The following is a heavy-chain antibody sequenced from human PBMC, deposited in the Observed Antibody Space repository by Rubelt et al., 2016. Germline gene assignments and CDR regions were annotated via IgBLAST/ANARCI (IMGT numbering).Heavy chain of an antibody. Sequence: QVQLVESGGGVVQPGRSLGLSCTVSGFTFNDYGMHWVRQSPGKGLEWVAVVSYDGIDKHYADSVRGRFTISRDKSKNTLYLQMNSLTVEDTAVYYCAKDIAGGWSKGPELWGQGTLVTVSS. CDR1: GFTFNDYG. V-gene: IGHV3-30*18. D-gene: IGHD6-19*01. CDR3: AKDIAGGWSKGPEL. J-gene: IGHJ4*02. CDR2: VSYDGIDK.